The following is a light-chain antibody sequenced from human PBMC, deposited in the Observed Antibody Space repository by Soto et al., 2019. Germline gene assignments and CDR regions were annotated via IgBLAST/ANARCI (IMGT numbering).Light chain of an antibody. J-gene: IGKJ2*01. CDR1: QSIGSSY. V-gene: IGKV3-20*01. Sequence: EIVLTQSPGTLSLSPGERATLSCRASQSIGSSYLAWYQQKPGQAPRLLIYGASSRASGIPDRFSGSGSETDFTLTISRLEPEDFAVYYCQQYGYSLYTFGQGTKLEIK. CDR2: GAS. CDR3: QQYGYSLYT.